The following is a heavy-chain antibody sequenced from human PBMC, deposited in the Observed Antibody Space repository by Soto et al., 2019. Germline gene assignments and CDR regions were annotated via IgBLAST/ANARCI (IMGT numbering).Heavy chain of an antibody. CDR2: INAGNGNR. CDR3: AADRNYYDSSGYYYY. D-gene: IGHD3-22*01. CDR1: GYTFTSYA. V-gene: IGHV1-3*01. J-gene: IGHJ4*02. Sequence: ASVKVSCKASGYTFTSYAMHWVRQAPGQRLEWMGWINAGNGNRKYSQKFQGRVTITRDTSASIAYMELSSLRSEDTAVYYCAADRNYYDSSGYYYYWGQGTLVTVSS.